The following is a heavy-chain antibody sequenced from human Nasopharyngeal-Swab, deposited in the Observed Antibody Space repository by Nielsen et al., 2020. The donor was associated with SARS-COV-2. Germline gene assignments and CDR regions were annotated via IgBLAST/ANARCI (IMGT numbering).Heavy chain of an antibody. CDR2: MNPISGNT. V-gene: IGHV1-8*01. D-gene: IGHD2-2*01. J-gene: IGHJ3*02. Sequence: WVRQAPGQGLEWMGWMNPISGNTGYAQKFQGRVTMTRNTSISTAYMELSSLRSEDTAVYYCARGVTGTVVVPAATDGGGGDDAFDIWGQGTMVTVSS. CDR3: ARGVTGTVVVPAATDGGGGDDAFDI.